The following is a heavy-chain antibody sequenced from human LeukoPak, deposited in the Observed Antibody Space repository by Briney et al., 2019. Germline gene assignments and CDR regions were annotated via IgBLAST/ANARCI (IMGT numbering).Heavy chain of an antibody. CDR2: IWYDGSNK. Sequence: PGGSLRLSCAASGFTFSNYGMHWVRQAPGKGLEWVAVIWYDGSNKYYADSVKGRFTIPRDNSKNTLYLQMNSLRAEDTAVYYCAGNYGPYYFDYWGQGTLVTVSS. D-gene: IGHD3-10*01. V-gene: IGHV3-33*01. CDR3: AGNYGPYYFDY. CDR1: GFTFSNYG. J-gene: IGHJ4*02.